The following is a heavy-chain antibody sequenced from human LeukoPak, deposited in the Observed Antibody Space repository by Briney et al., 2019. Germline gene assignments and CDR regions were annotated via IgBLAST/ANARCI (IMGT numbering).Heavy chain of an antibody. CDR2: ISYDGSNK. V-gene: IGHV3-30*19. D-gene: IGHD3-10*01. CDR3: ARARNPFRGWFDP. J-gene: IGHJ5*02. Sequence: GGSPRLSCAASGFTFSSYGMHWVRQAPGKGLEWVAVISYDGSNKYYADSVKGRFTISRDNSKNTLYLQMNSLRAEDTAVYYCARARNPFRGWFDPWGQGTLVTVSS. CDR1: GFTFSSYG.